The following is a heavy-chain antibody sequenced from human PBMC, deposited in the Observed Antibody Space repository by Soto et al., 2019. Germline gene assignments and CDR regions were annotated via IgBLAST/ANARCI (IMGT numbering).Heavy chain of an antibody. CDR2: INHSGST. Sequence: SETLSLTCAVYGGSFSGYYWSWIRQPPGKGLEWIGEINHSGSTNYNPSLKSRVTISVDTSKNQFSLKLSSVTAADTAVYYCASSHKGGVIADSWYWFDPWGQGTLVTVSS. J-gene: IGHJ5*02. D-gene: IGHD3-16*02. CDR3: ASSHKGGVIADSWYWFDP. CDR1: GGSFSGYY. V-gene: IGHV4-34*01.